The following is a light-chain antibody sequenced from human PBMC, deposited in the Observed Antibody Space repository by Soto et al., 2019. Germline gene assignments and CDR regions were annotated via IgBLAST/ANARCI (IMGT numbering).Light chain of an antibody. CDR1: SSDVGGYNY. J-gene: IGLJ2*01. CDR3: ASYGGNDNLL. V-gene: IGLV2-8*01. CDR2: EVS. Sequence: QSALTQPPSASGSPGQSVTISCTGTSSDVGGYNYVSWYQQHPGKAPKLMMFEVSKRPSGVPDRFSGSKFGNTASLTVSGLQDGDEADYYCASYGGNDNLLFGGGTKLTVL.